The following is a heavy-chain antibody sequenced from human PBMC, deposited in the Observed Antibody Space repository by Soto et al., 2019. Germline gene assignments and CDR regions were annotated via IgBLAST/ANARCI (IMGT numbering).Heavy chain of an antibody. D-gene: IGHD2-2*01. CDR3: ARSQGSSTSLEIYYYYYYGMDV. J-gene: IGHJ6*02. Sequence: QVQLVQSGAEVKKPGSSVKVSCKASGGTFGSYAISWVRQAPGQGLEWMGGIIPIPGTANYGQKFQGRVTIAADESTSTAYRELSSLRSEDTAVYYCARSQGSSTSLEIYYYYYYGMDVWGQGTTVTVSS. V-gene: IGHV1-69*01. CDR1: GGTFGSYA. CDR2: IIPIPGTA.